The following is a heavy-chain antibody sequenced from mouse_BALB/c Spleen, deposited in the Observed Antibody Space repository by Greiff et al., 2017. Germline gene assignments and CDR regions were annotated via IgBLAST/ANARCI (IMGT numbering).Heavy chain of an antibody. CDR2: IYPGDGDT. J-gene: IGHJ2*01. D-gene: IGHD2-1*01. Sequence: QVQLKQSGAELVRPGSSVKISCKASGYAFSSYWMNWVKQRPGQGLEWIGQIYPGDGDTNYNGKFKGKATLTADKSSSTAYMQLSSLTSEDSAVYFCARSYGNYYFDDWGQGTTLTVSS. V-gene: IGHV1-80*01. CDR3: ARSYGNYYFDD. CDR1: GYAFSSYW.